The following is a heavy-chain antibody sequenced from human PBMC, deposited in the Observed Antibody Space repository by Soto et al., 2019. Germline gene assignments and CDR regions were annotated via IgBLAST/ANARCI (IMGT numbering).Heavy chain of an antibody. CDR2: INNIRST. Sequence: WTWIRQHPGQGLEWIGNINNIRSTYYSPSLKSRVSISVDTSENQFSLRLRSVTAADTAVYYCASIGLSRRDSSIGWGQGTLVTVSS. J-gene: IGHJ4*01. CDR3: ASIGLSRRDSSIG. D-gene: IGHD3-22*01. V-gene: IGHV4-31*02.